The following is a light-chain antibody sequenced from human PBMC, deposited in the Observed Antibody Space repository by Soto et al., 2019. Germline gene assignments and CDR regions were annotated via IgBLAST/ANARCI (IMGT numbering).Light chain of an antibody. CDR3: QQHSHWPHWT. CDR2: AAS. Sequence: EVVLTHSPATLSLSPGERATLSCRASQNVRTFLDWYQQKPGQAPRLLIYAASNRATGIPDRFSGSGSGTDLTRTISSLEPEDFAVYYCQQHSHWPHWTLGQGTKVHIK. V-gene: IGKV3-11*01. CDR1: QNVRTF. J-gene: IGKJ1*01.